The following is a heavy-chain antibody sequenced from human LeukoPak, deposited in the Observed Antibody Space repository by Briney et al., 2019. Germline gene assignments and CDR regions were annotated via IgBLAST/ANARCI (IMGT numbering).Heavy chain of an antibody. CDR3: ARRYPSVRGANLRPQEVRKYYFDY. Sequence: SETLSLTCGVYGGSFSAYYWSWIRQPPGKGLEWIGDINHSGTTNHNPSLKSRVTISVDTSKNQFSLKLSSVTAADTAVYYCARRYPSVRGANLRPQEVRKYYFDYWGQGTLVTVSS. CDR1: GGSFSAYY. J-gene: IGHJ4*02. D-gene: IGHD3-10*01. V-gene: IGHV4-34*01. CDR2: INHSGTT.